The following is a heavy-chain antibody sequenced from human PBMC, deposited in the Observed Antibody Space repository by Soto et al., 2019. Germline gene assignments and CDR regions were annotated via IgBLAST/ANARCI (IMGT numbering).Heavy chain of an antibody. Sequence: SETLSLTCTVSGGSISSGDYYWSWIRQPPGKGLEWIGYIYYSGSTYYNPSLKSRVTISVDTSKNQFSLKLSSVTSADTAVYYCARDNRYYYDSSGSSPFDYWGQGTLVTVSS. D-gene: IGHD3-22*01. CDR3: ARDNRYYYDSSGSSPFDY. J-gene: IGHJ4*02. CDR1: GGSISSGDYY. CDR2: IYYSGST. V-gene: IGHV4-30-4*01.